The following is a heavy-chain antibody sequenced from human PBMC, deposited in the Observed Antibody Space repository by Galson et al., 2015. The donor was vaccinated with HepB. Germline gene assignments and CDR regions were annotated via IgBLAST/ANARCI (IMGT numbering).Heavy chain of an antibody. D-gene: IGHD6-19*01. CDR2: TYYRSKWYN. CDR1: GDSVSSNSVA. Sequence: CAISGDSVSSNSVAWNWIRQSPSRGLEWLGRTYYRSKWYNDYAVSVKSRITINPDTSKNQFSLQLNSVTPEDTAVYYCARERGTGYNSGWYGANWFDPWGQGTLVTVSS. J-gene: IGHJ5*02. CDR3: ARERGTGYNSGWYGANWFDP. V-gene: IGHV6-1*01.